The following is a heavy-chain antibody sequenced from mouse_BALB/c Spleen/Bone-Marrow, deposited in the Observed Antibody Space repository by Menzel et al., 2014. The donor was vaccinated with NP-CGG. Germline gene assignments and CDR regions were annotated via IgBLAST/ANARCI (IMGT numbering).Heavy chain of an antibody. CDR2: IDPASDYT. J-gene: IGHJ2*01. Sequence: VQLQQSGAELVKPGASVKLSCTASGFNIKDTYKHWVKQRPEQGLEWIGRIDPASDYTQFDSKFQGKATITADTSSNTAYLQLSSLTSEDTAVYYCATLTGTFDYWGQGTTLTVSS. CDR3: ATLTGTFDY. CDR1: GFNIKDTY. V-gene: IGHV14-3*02. D-gene: IGHD4-1*01.